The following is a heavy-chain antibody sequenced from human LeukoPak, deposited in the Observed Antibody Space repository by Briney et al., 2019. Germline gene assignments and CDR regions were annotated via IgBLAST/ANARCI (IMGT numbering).Heavy chain of an antibody. D-gene: IGHD3-10*01. Sequence: SETLSLTCAVSGYSISSGYYWGWIRQPPGKGLEWIGSIYHSGSTYYNPSLKSRVTISVDTSKNQFSLKLSSVTAADTAVYYCASSVSRLYYYYMDVWGKGTTVTLSS. CDR1: GYSISSGYY. CDR2: IYHSGST. J-gene: IGHJ6*03. V-gene: IGHV4-38-2*01. CDR3: ASSVSRLYYYYMDV.